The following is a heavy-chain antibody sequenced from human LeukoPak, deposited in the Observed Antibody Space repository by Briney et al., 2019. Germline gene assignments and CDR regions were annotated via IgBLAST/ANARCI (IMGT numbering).Heavy chain of an antibody. Sequence: GGSLRLSCAASGFTFSSYWMSWVRQAPGKGLEWVSSISSSSSYIYYADSVKGRFTISRDNAKNSLYLQMNSLRAEDTAVYYCARPLTGYCSGGSCYGFDYWGQGTLVTVSS. D-gene: IGHD2-15*01. V-gene: IGHV3-21*01. CDR2: ISSSSSYI. J-gene: IGHJ4*02. CDR3: ARPLTGYCSGGSCYGFDY. CDR1: GFTFSSYW.